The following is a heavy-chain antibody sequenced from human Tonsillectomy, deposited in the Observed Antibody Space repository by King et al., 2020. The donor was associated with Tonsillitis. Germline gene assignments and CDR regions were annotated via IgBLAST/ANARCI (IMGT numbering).Heavy chain of an antibody. Sequence: VQLQESGPGLVKPSETLSLTCTVSGGSISSYYWSWIRQPPGKGLEWIGYIYYRGSTNYNPSLMSRVTISVDTSKNQLSLRLSSVTAADTAVYYCARPPSPIPNAFDVWGRGTMVTVSS. V-gene: IGHV4-59*08. CDR2: IYYRGST. CDR3: ARPPSPIPNAFDV. CDR1: GGSISSYY. J-gene: IGHJ3*01.